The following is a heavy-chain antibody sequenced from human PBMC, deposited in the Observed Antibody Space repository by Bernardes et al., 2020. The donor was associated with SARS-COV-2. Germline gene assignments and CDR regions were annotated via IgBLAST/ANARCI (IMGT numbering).Heavy chain of an antibody. CDR1: GGSISSSSYY. D-gene: IGHD3-22*01. Sequence: SETLSLTCTVSGGSISSSSYYWGWIRQPPGKGLEWIGSIYYSGSTYYNPSLKSRVTISVDTSKNQFSLKLSSVTAADTAVYYCARHLDYDSSGYYDYYYYYGMDVWGQGTTVTVSS. CDR2: IYYSGST. J-gene: IGHJ6*02. V-gene: IGHV4-39*01. CDR3: ARHLDYDSSGYYDYYYYYGMDV.